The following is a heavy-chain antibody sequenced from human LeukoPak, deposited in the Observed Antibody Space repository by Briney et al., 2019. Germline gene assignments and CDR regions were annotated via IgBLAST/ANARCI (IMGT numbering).Heavy chain of an antibody. V-gene: IGHV3-7*01. J-gene: IGHJ4*02. CDR1: GFTFSSYW. CDR2: IKQGGSEK. D-gene: IGHD3-3*01. CDR3: AREGYDFWSGYLWTDY. Sequence: PGGSLRLSXAASGFTFSSYWMSWVRQAPGKGLEWVANIKQGGSEKYYVDSVKGRFTISRDNAKNSLYLQMNSLRAEDTAVYYCAREGYDFWSGYLWTDYWGQGTLVTVSS.